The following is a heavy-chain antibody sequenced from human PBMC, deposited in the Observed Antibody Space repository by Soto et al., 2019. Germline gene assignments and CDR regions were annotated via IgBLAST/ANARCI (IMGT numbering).Heavy chain of an antibody. V-gene: IGHV4-34*01. CDR3: ARGGVPISDIVVVPAAITSKTSCWFDP. J-gene: IGHJ5*02. CDR1: GGSFSGYY. Sequence: SETLSLTCAVYGGSFSGYYWSWIRQPPGKGLEWIGEINQSGSTNYNPSLKSRVTISVDTSKNQFSLKLSSVTAADTAVYYCARGGVPISDIVVVPAAITSKTSCWFDPWGQGTLVTVSS. CDR2: INQSGST. D-gene: IGHD2-2*01.